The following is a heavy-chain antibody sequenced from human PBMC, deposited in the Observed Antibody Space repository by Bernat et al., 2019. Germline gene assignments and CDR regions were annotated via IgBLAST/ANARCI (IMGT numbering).Heavy chain of an antibody. CDR3: ARGRRYYYGSGSYYNWFDP. J-gene: IGHJ5*02. V-gene: IGHV3-33*01. D-gene: IGHD3-10*01. Sequence: QVQLVESGGGVVQPGRSLRLSCAASGFTFSSYGMHWVRQAPGKGLEWVAVIWYDGSNKYYADSVKGRFTISRDNSKNTLYLQMNSLRAEDTAVYYCARGRRYYYGSGSYYNWFDPWGQGTLVTVSS. CDR2: IWYDGSNK. CDR1: GFTFSSYG.